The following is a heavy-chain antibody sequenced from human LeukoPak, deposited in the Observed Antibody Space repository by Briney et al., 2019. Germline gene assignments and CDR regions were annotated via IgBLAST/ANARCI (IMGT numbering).Heavy chain of an antibody. Sequence: GGSLRLSCAASGFTFRSYWMSRVRQAPGKGLEWVANIKQDGSEIYYVDSVKGRFTISRDNAKNSLYLQMNSLRAEDTAVYYCARLDYDGFFDYWGQGTLVTVSS. CDR1: GFTFRSYW. CDR2: IKQDGSEI. D-gene: IGHD4-23*01. CDR3: ARLDYDGFFDY. J-gene: IGHJ4*02. V-gene: IGHV3-7*01.